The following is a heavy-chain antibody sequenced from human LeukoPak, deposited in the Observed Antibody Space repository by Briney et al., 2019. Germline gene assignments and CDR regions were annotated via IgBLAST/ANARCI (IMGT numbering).Heavy chain of an antibody. V-gene: IGHV4-4*02. CDR1: GGFISSGNM. CDR3: ARKGPVTIADS. D-gene: IGHD4-11*01. J-gene: IGHJ4*02. CDR2: IPHNVGI. Sequence: SETLSLTCAVSGGFISSGNMRGWLHQPPGKGQEMSGVIPHNVGINYKQNLKSRITITMDKSKSRCSLDVTSMSAGDTAMYYCARKGPVTIADSWGRGTLVTVSS.